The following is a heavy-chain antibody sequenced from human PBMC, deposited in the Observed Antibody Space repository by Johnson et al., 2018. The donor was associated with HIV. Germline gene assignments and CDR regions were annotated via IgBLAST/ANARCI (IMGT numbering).Heavy chain of an antibody. CDR3: ARRINYDSSGVYLGDAFDI. CDR2: INWNGGST. Sequence: VQLVESGGGWVKPGGSLRLSCAASGFTFDDYGMNWIRQAPGKGLEWVSGINWNGGSTGYADSVKGRFTISRDNAKNSLYLQMTGLRAEDTALYYCARRINYDSSGVYLGDAFDIWGQGTMVTVSA. D-gene: IGHD3-22*01. J-gene: IGHJ3*02. CDR1: GFTFDDYG. V-gene: IGHV3-20*04.